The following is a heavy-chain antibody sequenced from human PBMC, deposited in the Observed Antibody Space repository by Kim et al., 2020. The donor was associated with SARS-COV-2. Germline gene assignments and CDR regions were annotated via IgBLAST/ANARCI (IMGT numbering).Heavy chain of an antibody. CDR3: AGNSGYDGHQEDY. J-gene: IGHJ4*02. D-gene: IGHD5-12*01. V-gene: IGHV3-74*01. Sequence: YANHVKGRFTISRDNAKNTLYLQMNSLRAEDTAVYYCAGNSGYDGHQEDYWGQGTLVTVSS.